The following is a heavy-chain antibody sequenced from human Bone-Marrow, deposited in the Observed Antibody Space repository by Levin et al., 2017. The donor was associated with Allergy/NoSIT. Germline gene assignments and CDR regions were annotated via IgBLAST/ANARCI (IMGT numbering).Heavy chain of an antibody. J-gene: IGHJ5*02. CDR2: IFVGGIT. CDR1: GGSISNGYHY. CDR3: ATVVPTATRHWFDP. V-gene: IGHV4-30-4*01. D-gene: IGHD2-15*01. Sequence: PSETLSLTCSVSGGSISNGYHYWTWIRQPPGKGLEWIGYIFVGGITNYNPSLGSRVSISVDTSKNQFSLHLSSVTAADTAVYFCATVVPTATRHWFDPWGQGIRVTVSS.